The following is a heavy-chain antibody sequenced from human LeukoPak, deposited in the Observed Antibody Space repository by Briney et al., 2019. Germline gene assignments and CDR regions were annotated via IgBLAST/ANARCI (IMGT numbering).Heavy chain of an antibody. CDR3: AASNDFWGGYLNHDY. CDR1: GYTFTGYY. Sequence: ASVKVSCKASGYTFTGYYMHWVRQAPGQGLEWMGWINPNSGDTNYAQGLQGRVTMTRDTSISTAYMELSRLKSDDTAVYYCAASNDFWGGYLNHDYWGQGTLVTVSS. V-gene: IGHV1-2*02. J-gene: IGHJ4*02. D-gene: IGHD3-3*01. CDR2: INPNSGDT.